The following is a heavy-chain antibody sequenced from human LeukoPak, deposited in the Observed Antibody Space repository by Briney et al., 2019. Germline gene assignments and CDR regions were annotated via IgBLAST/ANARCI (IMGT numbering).Heavy chain of an antibody. V-gene: IGHV1-18*01. Sequence: ASVKVSCKASGYTFTSYGISGVRQAPGQGLEWMGWISAYNGNTNYAQKLQGRVTMTTDTSTSTAYMELRSLRSDDTAVYYCARDALYYYDSSSYYGYYYYYMDVWGKGTTVTVSS. CDR3: ARDALYYYDSSSYYGYYYYYMDV. CDR2: ISAYNGNT. D-gene: IGHD3-22*01. CDR1: GYTFTSYG. J-gene: IGHJ6*03.